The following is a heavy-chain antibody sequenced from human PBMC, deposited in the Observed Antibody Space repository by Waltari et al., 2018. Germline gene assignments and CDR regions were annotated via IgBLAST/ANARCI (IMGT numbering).Heavy chain of an antibody. CDR1: GGSIDTYY. J-gene: IGHJ5*02. CDR2: IYYSGST. V-gene: IGHV4-59*13. D-gene: IGHD1-26*01. CDR3: ARQTVGARIDP. Sequence: QVQLQESGPGLVKASETLSLTCTLSGGSIDTYYWMWIRQPPGKGLEWIGHIYYSGSTNYSPSLRSRVTISVDTSKNRFSLRLRSVTAADTAGYYCARQTVGARIDPWGQGTLVTVSS.